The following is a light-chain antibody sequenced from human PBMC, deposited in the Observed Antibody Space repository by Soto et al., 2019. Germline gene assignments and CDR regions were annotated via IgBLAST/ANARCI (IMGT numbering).Light chain of an antibody. J-gene: IGLJ1*01. V-gene: IGLV2-11*01. Sequence: QSALTQPRSVSGSPGQSVTISCTGTSSDVGGYNYVSWYQQHPGKAPKLMIYDVSERPSGVPDRFSGSKSGNTASLTISGLQAEDEADYYCCSYAGNYTLVFGTGTKVTVL. CDR1: SSDVGGYNY. CDR3: CSYAGNYTLV. CDR2: DVS.